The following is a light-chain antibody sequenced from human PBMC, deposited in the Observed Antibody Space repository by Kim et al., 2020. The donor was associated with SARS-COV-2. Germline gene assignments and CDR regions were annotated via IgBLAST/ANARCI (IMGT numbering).Light chain of an antibody. CDR1: QSVRSY. Sequence: EIVLTQSPATLSLSPGERATLSCRASQSVRSYLAWYQQKPGQAPRLLIYDASNRAAGVPARFSVSGSGTDFTLTISNLEPDDFALYFCQQRGNWPLTFGGGTKVDIK. V-gene: IGKV3-11*01. J-gene: IGKJ4*01. CDR3: QQRGNWPLT. CDR2: DAS.